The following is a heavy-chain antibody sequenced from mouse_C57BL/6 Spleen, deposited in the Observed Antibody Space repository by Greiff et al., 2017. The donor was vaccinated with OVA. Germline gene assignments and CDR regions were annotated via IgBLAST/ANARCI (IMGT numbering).Heavy chain of an antibody. D-gene: IGHD2-10*02. CDR3: ARRGLYGNHLFAY. J-gene: IGHJ3*01. V-gene: IGHV1-9*01. CDR2: LLPGSGST. CDR1: GYTFTGYR. Sequence: VQLQQSGAELMKPGASVKLSCKATGYTFTGYRIEWVKQRPGHGLEWIGELLPGSGSTNYNEKFKGKATFTADKSSNTAYMQHSSMTTEDSAIYYCARRGLYGNHLFAYWGQGTLVTVSA.